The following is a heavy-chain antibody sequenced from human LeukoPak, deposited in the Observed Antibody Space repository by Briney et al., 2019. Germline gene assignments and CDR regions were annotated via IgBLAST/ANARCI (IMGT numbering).Heavy chain of an antibody. CDR1: GFTFDDYA. CDR2: ISWNSGSI. V-gene: IGHV3-9*01. D-gene: IGHD3-16*02. Sequence: GGSLRLSCAASGFTFDDYAMHWVRQAPGKGLEWVSGISWNSGSIGYADSVKGRFTISRDNAKNSLYLQMNSLRAEDTALYYCAKLTQSHYDYVWGSYRSYYFDYWGQGTLVTVSS. CDR3: AKLTQSHYDYVWGSYRSYYFDY. J-gene: IGHJ4*02.